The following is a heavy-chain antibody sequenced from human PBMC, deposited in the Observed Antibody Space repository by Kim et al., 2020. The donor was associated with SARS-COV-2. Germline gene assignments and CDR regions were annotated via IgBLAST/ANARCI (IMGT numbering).Heavy chain of an antibody. D-gene: IGHD3-3*01. Sequence: GGSLRLSCAASGFTFSNAWMSWVRQAPGKGLEWVGRIKSKTDGGTTDYAAPVKGRFTISRDDSKNTLYLQMNSLKTEDTAVYYCTTLYDFWSGYYIFDYWGQGTLVTVSS. V-gene: IGHV3-15*01. CDR2: IKSKTDGGTT. CDR3: TTLYDFWSGYYIFDY. J-gene: IGHJ4*02. CDR1: GFTFSNAW.